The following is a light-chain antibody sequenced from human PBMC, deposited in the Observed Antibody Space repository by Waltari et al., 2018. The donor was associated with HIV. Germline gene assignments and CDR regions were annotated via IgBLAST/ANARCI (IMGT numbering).Light chain of an antibody. CDR1: QDINSA. J-gene: IGKJ5*01. Sequence: AIRLTQSPPSLSASVTDRVTITCRASQDINSALAWYLQKPGKAPKLLIYDVSTLESGVPSRFSGSGFGTDYTLTISSLQSEDFATYFCQQFHSYLVTFGQGTRLEIK. CDR3: QQFHSYLVT. CDR2: DVS. V-gene: IGKV1-13*02.